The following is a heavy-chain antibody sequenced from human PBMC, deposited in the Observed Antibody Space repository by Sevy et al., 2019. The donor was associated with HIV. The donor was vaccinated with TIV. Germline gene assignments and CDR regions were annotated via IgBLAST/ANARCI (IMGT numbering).Heavy chain of an antibody. CDR3: ARGARGTLPSYYYYTMDV. CDR1: GYSFSDYW. D-gene: IGHD1-1*01. J-gene: IGHJ6*02. CDR2: IYPGDSDT. V-gene: IGHV5-51*01. Sequence: GESLKISCKGSGYSFSDYWVGWVRQMPGKGLEWMGIIYPGDSDTTYSPAFQGQVTISADKSISTACLQWSSLKASDTAIYYCARGARGTLPSYYYYTMDVWGQGTTVTVSS.